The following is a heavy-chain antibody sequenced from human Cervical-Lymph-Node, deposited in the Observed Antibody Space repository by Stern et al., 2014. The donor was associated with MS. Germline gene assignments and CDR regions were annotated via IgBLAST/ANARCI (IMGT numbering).Heavy chain of an antibody. J-gene: IGHJ4*02. V-gene: IGHV3-9*01. CDR1: GFTFDDYA. CDR3: AKGDYDFWSGYDY. Sequence: EVQLVESGGGLVQPGRSLRLSCAASGFTFDDYAMHWVRQAPGKGLEWVSGISWNSGSIGYADSVKGRFTISRDNAKNSLYLQMNSLRAEDTALYYCAKGDYDFWSGYDYWGQGTLVTVSS. D-gene: IGHD3-3*01. CDR2: ISWNSGSI.